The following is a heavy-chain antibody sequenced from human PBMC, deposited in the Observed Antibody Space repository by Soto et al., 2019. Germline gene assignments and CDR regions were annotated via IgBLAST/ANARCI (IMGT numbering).Heavy chain of an antibody. V-gene: IGHV1-46*01. CDR3: AREVERGSSYGYLEY. D-gene: IGHD5-18*01. CDR1: GYTFTYYY. J-gene: IGHJ4*02. CDR2: INPSSGGT. Sequence: QVQLVQSGAEVKKPGASVKVSCKASGYTFTYYYIHWVRQAPGQGLEWMGIINPSSGGTSYAQKFQGRLTMNRDTSTSTVYMELSSLRSEDTAVYYCAREVERGSSYGYLEYWGQGTLVTVSS.